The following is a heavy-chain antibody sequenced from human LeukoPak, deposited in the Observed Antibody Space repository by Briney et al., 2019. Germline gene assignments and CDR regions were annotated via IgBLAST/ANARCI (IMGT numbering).Heavy chain of an antibody. J-gene: IGHJ4*02. Sequence: GGSLRLSCAPSGFIFRNYAMSWVRHAPKKGLEWVSSITGSGDTSWYADSVKGHFTIPRDNSKITLYLQMNSLGADDTAVYYCAKWGDYDGLTGYYDSDCWGQGTLVTVSS. CDR2: ITGSGDTS. D-gene: IGHD3-9*01. V-gene: IGHV3-23*01. CDR1: GFIFRNYA. CDR3: AKWGDYDGLTGYYDSDC.